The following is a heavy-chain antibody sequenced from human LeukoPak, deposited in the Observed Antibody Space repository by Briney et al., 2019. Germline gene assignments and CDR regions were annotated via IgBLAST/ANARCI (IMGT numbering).Heavy chain of an antibody. J-gene: IGHJ4*02. CDR3: ARENGATIAGRSLDY. Sequence: SETLSLTCTVSGASITSHYWSWIRQPAGKGLEWIGRIQTSGRTSYDPSLNSRVTMSVDTSNNQFSLSLTSVTAADTAVYYCARENGATIAGRSLDYWGQGTLVTVSS. CDR1: GASITSHY. V-gene: IGHV4-4*07. D-gene: IGHD6-6*01. CDR2: IQTSGRT.